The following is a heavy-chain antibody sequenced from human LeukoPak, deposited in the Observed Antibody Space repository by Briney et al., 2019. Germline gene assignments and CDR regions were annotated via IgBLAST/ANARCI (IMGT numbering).Heavy chain of an antibody. Sequence: PSETLSLTCAVYGESFSGYYWSWIRQPPGKGLEWIGEINHRGSTNYNPSLKSRVTISIDTSKKQFSLKLTSVTAADTAVYYCAREDIVVVPAAIKSSAFDIWGQGTMVTVSS. CDR2: INHRGST. D-gene: IGHD2-2*02. J-gene: IGHJ3*02. CDR1: GESFSGYY. CDR3: AREDIVVVPAAIKSSAFDI. V-gene: IGHV4-34*01.